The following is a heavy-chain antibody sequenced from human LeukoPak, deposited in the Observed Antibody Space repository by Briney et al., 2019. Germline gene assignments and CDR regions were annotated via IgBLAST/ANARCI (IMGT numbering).Heavy chain of an antibody. CDR3: ARSVEGYCSGGSCYSYSYYMDV. J-gene: IGHJ6*03. Sequence: SETLSLTCIVSGYSITSGYYWGWIRQPPGKGLEWIGSISYSGVTYYNPSLKSRVTSSVDTSKNQFSLRLSSVTAADTAVYYCARSVEGYCSGGSCYSYSYYMDVWGKGTTVTVSS. CDR1: GYSITSGYY. CDR2: ISYSGVT. D-gene: IGHD2-15*01. V-gene: IGHV4-38-2*02.